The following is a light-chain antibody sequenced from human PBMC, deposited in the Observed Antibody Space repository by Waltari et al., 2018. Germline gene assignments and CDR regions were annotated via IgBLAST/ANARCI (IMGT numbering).Light chain of an antibody. CDR2: GAS. Sequence: EIVLTQSPGTLSLSPGERATLSCRASQSVSSSYLAWYQQKPGQGPRLLIYGASSRATGIPDMFSGSGSGTDFTLTISRLEPEDFAVYYCHQYDRSPRTFGQGTKVEIK. CDR3: HQYDRSPRT. J-gene: IGKJ1*01. CDR1: QSVSSSY. V-gene: IGKV3-20*01.